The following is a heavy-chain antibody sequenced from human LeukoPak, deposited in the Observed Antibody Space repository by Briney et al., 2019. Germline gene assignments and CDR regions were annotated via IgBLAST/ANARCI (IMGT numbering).Heavy chain of an antibody. CDR3: ARQSSTDYYYYGLDV. D-gene: IGHD1-1*01. V-gene: IGHV6-1*01. J-gene: IGHJ6*02. Sequence: SQTLSLTCAISGDSVSSNSAAWNWIRQSPSRGLEWLGRTYYRSKWHYDYAESVKRRITVNPDTSKNQFSLQLNSVTPEDAAVYYCARQSSTDYYYYGLDVRGQGTTVAVSS. CDR1: GDSVSSNSAA. CDR2: TYYRSKWHY.